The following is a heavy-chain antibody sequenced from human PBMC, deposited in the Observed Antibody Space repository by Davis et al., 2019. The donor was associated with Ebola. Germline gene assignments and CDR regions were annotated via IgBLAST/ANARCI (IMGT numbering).Heavy chain of an antibody. CDR3: ASGGITMIVVVARGFDY. Sequence: GESLKISCAASGFTFSSYAMSWVSQAPGKGLEWVSAISGSGGSTYYADSVKGRFTISRDNSKNTLYLQMNSLRAEDTAVYYCASGGITMIVVVARGFDYWGQGTLVTVSS. D-gene: IGHD3-22*01. J-gene: IGHJ4*02. CDR2: ISGSGGST. V-gene: IGHV3-23*01. CDR1: GFTFSSYA.